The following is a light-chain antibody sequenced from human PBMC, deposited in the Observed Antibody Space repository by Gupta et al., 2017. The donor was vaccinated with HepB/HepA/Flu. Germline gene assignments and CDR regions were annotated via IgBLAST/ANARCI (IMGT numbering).Light chain of an antibody. V-gene: IGLV3-9*01. CDR1: NIGSKN. CDR2: RDS. J-gene: IGLJ2*01. CDR3: QVWDSRTFV. Sequence: SYELTQPLSVSVALGQTARITCGGNNIGSKNVHWYQQKPGQAPVLVIYRDSNRPSGIPERVSGSNSGNTATMTISRAQAGDEDDYYCQVWDSRTFVFGGGTKLTVL.